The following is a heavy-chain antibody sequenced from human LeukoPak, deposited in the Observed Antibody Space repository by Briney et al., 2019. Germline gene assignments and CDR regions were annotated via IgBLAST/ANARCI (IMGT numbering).Heavy chain of an antibody. D-gene: IGHD5-24*01. Sequence: ASVKVSCKESGYTFTSYYMHWVRQAPGQGLEWMGIINPSGGSTSYAQKFQGRVTMTRDTSTSTVYMELSSLRSEDTAVYYCARSSEMATIDDYWGQGTLVTVSS. CDR2: INPSGGST. CDR3: ARSSEMATIDDY. J-gene: IGHJ4*02. V-gene: IGHV1-46*01. CDR1: GYTFTSYY.